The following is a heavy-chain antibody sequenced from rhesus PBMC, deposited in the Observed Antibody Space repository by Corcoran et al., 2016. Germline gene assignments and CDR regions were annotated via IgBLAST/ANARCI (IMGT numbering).Heavy chain of an antibody. CDR2: INGKSVIT. CDR3: AKHWAPGYNTGWSVRYCHY. D-gene: IGHD6S26*01. J-gene: IGHJ4*01. V-gene: IGHV4-80*01. Sequence: QVQLQESGPGLVKPSETLSLTCAVPGGSFSRYWWSWNRQPPGNGLYWIGEINGKSVITSYHPSLKKQVTISEDASKNQFALELTAVTSADTAVYYCAKHWAPGYNTGWSVRYCHYWGQGVLVTVSS. CDR1: GGSFSRYW.